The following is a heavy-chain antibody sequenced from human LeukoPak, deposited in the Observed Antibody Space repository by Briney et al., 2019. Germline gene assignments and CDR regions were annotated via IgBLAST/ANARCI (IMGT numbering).Heavy chain of an antibody. CDR1: GVSINGNY. V-gene: IGHV4-59*01. CDR3: ARVFRGVVTSNWFDP. Sequence: TDTLSLTCTVSGVSINGNYWTWIRQLPGKGLEWIGFVSDTGDTDYNPSLKSRLTISADTSKSQLSLSLSSVTAADTALYYCARVFRGVVTSNWFDPWGQGTLVTVSS. J-gene: IGHJ5*02. CDR2: VSDTGDT. D-gene: IGHD3-3*01.